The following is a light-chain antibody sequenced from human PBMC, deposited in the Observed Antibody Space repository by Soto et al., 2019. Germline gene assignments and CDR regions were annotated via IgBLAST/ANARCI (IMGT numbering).Light chain of an antibody. J-gene: IGKJ1*01. V-gene: IGKV4-1*01. CDR2: WAS. Sequence: DIVMTQSPDSLAVSLCERATINCKSSQSVLYSPNNKNYLAWYQQKPGQPPKLVVYWASTRESGVPDRFSGSGSGTDFTLTISSLQAEDVAVYYCQQYYSNPRTFGQGTKVDI. CDR3: QQYYSNPRT. CDR1: QSVLYSPNNKNY.